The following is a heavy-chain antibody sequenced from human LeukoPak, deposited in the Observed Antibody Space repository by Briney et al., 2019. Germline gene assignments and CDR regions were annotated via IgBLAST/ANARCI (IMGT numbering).Heavy chain of an antibody. CDR1: GYTFTTYP. D-gene: IGHD6-13*01. CDR2: INTNTGNP. V-gene: IGHV7-4-1*02. J-gene: IGHJ5*02. CDR3: ARDPYTSSSWYRGRANNWFDP. Sequence: ASVKVSCKASGYTFTTYPMNWVRQAPGQGLEWMGWINTNTGNPTYAQGFTGRFVFSLDTSVSTACLQTSSLKADDTAVYYCARDPYTSSSWYRGRANNWFDPWGQGTLVTVSS.